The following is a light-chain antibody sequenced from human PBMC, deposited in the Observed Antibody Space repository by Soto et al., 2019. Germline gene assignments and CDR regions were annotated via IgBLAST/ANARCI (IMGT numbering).Light chain of an antibody. Sequence: DIQTTQSPSSLSASVGDRVTITCRASQSISSYLNWYQQEPGKAPRFLIYAASSLEYGVPSRFSGSGSGIDFSLTIISLHPEDLTTYFCHQTDSTPYTFGQGTKLYIK. CDR3: HQTDSTPYT. CDR1: QSISSY. J-gene: IGKJ2*01. CDR2: AAS. V-gene: IGKV1-39*01.